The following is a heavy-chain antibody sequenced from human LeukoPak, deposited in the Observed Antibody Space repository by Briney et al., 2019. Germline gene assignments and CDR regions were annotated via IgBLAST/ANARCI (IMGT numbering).Heavy chain of an antibody. V-gene: IGHV4-59*01. CDR3: ARGRSNYYGMDV. Sequence: SETLSLTCSVSDGSINSYYWNWIRRPPGKGLEWIGYNYYNGNTNYSPSLKSRVTMSVDTSKNLFSLKVSSVTAADTAVYYCARGRSNYYGMDVWGQGTTVTVSS. CDR1: DGSINSYY. D-gene: IGHD1-26*01. J-gene: IGHJ6*02. CDR2: NYYNGNT.